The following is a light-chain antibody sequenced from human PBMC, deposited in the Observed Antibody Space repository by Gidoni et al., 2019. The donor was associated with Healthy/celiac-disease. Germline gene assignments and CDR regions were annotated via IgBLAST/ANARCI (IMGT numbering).Light chain of an antibody. CDR2: QAS. Sequence: DIPLTPSPSTLSASAGDRVTITCRASQSIGFWLAWYRQKPGEAPSLLISQASILQSGVPSRFSGSGSRTEFTLTINNLQPDDFATDFCQQYNGHPWAFGQGTKVEIK. V-gene: IGKV1-5*03. J-gene: IGKJ1*01. CDR3: QQYNGHPWA. CDR1: QSIGFW.